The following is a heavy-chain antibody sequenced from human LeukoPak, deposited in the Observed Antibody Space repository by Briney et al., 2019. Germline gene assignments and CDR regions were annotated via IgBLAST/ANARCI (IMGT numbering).Heavy chain of an antibody. D-gene: IGHD7-27*01. CDR3: ARVPQLGNPVHWYFDL. J-gene: IGHJ2*01. CDR1: GGSIRSYY. CDR2: IYYSGST. V-gene: IGHV4-59*01. Sequence: SETLSLTCTVSGGSIRSYYWSWIRQPPGKGLEWIGYIYYSGSTNYNPSLKSRVTISVDTSKNQFSLKLSSVTAADTAVYYCARVPQLGNPVHWYFDLWGRGTLVTVSS.